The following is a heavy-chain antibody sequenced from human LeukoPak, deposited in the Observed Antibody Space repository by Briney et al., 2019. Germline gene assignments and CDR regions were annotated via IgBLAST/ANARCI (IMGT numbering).Heavy chain of an antibody. CDR3: ARDKKGSSSWLDY. D-gene: IGHD6-13*01. CDR1: GFTFSSYW. CDR2: INSDGSST. J-gene: IGHJ4*02. Sequence: PGGSLRLSCAASGFTFSSYWMHWVRHAPGKGLVWVSRINSDGSSTIYADSVKGRFTISRDNAKNTLYLQMNSLRAEDTAVYYCARDKKGSSSWLDYWGQGTLVTVSS. V-gene: IGHV3-74*01.